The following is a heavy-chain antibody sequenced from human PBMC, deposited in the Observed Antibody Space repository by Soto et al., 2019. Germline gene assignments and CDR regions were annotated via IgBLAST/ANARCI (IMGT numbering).Heavy chain of an antibody. CDR2: IIPIFGTA. V-gene: IGHV1-69*13. CDR1: GGTFSSYA. J-gene: IGHJ5*02. CDR3: ARDHPLRSRWFDP. Sequence: GASVKVSCKASGGTFSSYAISWVRQAPGQGLEWMGGIIPIFGTANYAQKFQGRVTITADESTSTAYMELSSLRSEDTAVYYCARDHPLRSRWFDPWGQGTLVTVSS.